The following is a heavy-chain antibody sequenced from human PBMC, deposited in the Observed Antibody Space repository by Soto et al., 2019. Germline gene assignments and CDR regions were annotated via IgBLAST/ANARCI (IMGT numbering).Heavy chain of an antibody. CDR1: GYSFTSYW. J-gene: IGHJ3*02. Sequence: PGESLKISCKGSGYSFTSYWIGWVRQMPGKVLVLIGIIYPGDSDSRYSPSFQGQVTISADKSIITAYLQWSSLKASDTAMYYCARRKVDSSGWYFGAFDIWGQGTMVTVSS. V-gene: IGHV5-51*01. CDR2: IYPGDSDS. CDR3: ARRKVDSSGWYFGAFDI. D-gene: IGHD6-19*01.